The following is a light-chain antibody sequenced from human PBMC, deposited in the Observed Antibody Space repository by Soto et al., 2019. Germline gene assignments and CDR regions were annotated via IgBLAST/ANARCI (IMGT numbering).Light chain of an antibody. CDR3: QQYNDWPFT. CDR1: QSVSVN. J-gene: IGKJ3*01. Sequence: EIVMTQSPGTLSVSPGERATLSCRASQSVSVNLAWYQQKPGQAPRLLIYGVSTRATGIPARFSGSESGTEFTLTSSSLQSEVFAVYYCQQYNDWPFTFGPGTKVDIK. CDR2: GVS. V-gene: IGKV3-15*01.